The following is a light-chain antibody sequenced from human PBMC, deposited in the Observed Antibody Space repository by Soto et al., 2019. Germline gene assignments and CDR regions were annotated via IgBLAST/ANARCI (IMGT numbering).Light chain of an antibody. J-gene: IGKJ4*01. CDR2: AAS. CDR3: QQYNNWPPYLT. Sequence: DIQMTQSPSSLSASVGDRVTITCRASQSISSYLNWYQQKPGKAPKLLIYAASSLQSGVPSRFSGSGSGTDFTLTISSLQSEDFAVYYCQQYNNWPPYLTFGGGTKVDIK. V-gene: IGKV1-39*01. CDR1: QSISSY.